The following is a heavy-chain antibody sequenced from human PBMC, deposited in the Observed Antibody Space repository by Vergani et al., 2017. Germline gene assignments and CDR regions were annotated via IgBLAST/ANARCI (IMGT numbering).Heavy chain of an antibody. D-gene: IGHD2-15*01. Sequence: QVQLQESGPGLVKPSETLSLTCTVSGAAIKDFYWSWFRQPPGKGLEWIGYVYYTGSTTYNPSLKSRVTISVDTSNNQFSLRMTSLTAADTAIYYCARHWAVVAANNWFDPWGQGTLVTVSS. J-gene: IGHJ5*02. CDR2: VYYTGST. CDR1: GAAIKDFY. V-gene: IGHV4-59*01. CDR3: ARHWAVVAANNWFDP.